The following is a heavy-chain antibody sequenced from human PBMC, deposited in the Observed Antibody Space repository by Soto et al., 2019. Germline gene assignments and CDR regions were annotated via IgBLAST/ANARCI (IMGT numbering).Heavy chain of an antibody. J-gene: IGHJ4*02. V-gene: IGHV1-69*13. D-gene: IGHD3-10*01. CDR2: IIPIFGTA. Sequence: GASVKVSFKASGGTFSSYANSWVRQAPGQGLEWMGGIIPIFGTANYAQKFQGRVTITADESTSTAYMELSSLRSEDTAVYYCASSGSVVHVYFDYWGQGTLVTVSS. CDR3: ASSGSVVHVYFDY. CDR1: GGTFSSYA.